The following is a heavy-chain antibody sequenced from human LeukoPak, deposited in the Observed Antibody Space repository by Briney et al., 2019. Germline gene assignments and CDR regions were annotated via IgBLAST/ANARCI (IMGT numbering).Heavy chain of an antibody. CDR1: GGSISSGDYY. J-gene: IGHJ5*02. Sequence: TLSLTCTVSGGSISSGDYYWSWIRQPPGKGLEWIGYIYYSGSTYCNPSLKSRVTISVDTSKNQFSLKLSSVTAADTAVYYCAREAIVVVPAAISGGNWFDPWGQGTLVTVSS. CDR3: AREAIVVVPAAISGGNWFDP. D-gene: IGHD2-2*01. V-gene: IGHV4-30-4*08. CDR2: IYYSGST.